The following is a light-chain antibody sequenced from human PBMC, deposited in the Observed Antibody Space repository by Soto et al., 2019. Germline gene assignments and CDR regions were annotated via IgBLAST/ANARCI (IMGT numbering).Light chain of an antibody. J-gene: IGKJ1*01. CDR2: GAS. CDR1: QNVATN. CDR3: HQATSALQT. Sequence: IVMTQSPVTLSMSPGDRATLSCRASQNVATNVAWYQQKPGQAPSLLIYGASIRATSVPARFSGSGSGTEFTLTIDSLQSEDFAVFYCHQATSALQTFGRGTRVE. V-gene: IGKV3-15*01.